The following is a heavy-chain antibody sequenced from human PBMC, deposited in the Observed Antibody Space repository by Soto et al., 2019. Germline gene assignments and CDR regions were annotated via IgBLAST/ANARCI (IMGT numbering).Heavy chain of an antibody. V-gene: IGHV3-9*01. D-gene: IGHD3-10*01. CDR2: IAWNSDII. J-gene: IGHJ6*02. Sequence: EVQLVESGGGLVQPGRSLRLSCAASGFRFEDYAMHWVRQAPGQGLEWVSGIAWNSDIIGYADSVKGRFTISRDYGKNSLYLQINSLSPEDTALYYCAKDHYGSAIYGMDVWGQGTTVTVSS. CDR3: AKDHYGSAIYGMDV. CDR1: GFRFEDYA.